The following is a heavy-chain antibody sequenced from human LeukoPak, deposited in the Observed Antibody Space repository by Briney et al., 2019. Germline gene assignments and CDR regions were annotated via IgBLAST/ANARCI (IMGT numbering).Heavy chain of an antibody. V-gene: IGHV4-61*02. D-gene: IGHD6-13*01. CDR3: ARHRAAATFDY. Sequence: SETLSLTCTVSGGSISSGSYYWSWIRQPAGKGLEWIGRIYTSGSTNYNPSLKSRVTISVDTSKNQFSLKLSSVTAADTAVYYCARHRAAATFDYWGQGTLVTVSS. CDR2: IYTSGST. CDR1: GGSISSGSYY. J-gene: IGHJ4*02.